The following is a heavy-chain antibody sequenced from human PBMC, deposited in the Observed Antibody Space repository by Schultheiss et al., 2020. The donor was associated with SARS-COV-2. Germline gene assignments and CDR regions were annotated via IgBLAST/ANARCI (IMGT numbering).Heavy chain of an antibody. CDR3: ASSGHGEDY. D-gene: IGHD3-10*01. CDR2: ISGSGGST. Sequence: GGSLRLSCAASGFTFSSYGMHWVRQAPGKGLEWVSAISGSGGSTYYADSVKGRFTISRDNAKNSLYLQMNSLRAEDTAVYYCASSGHGEDYWGQGTLVTVSS. J-gene: IGHJ4*02. V-gene: IGHV3-21*01. CDR1: GFTFSSYG.